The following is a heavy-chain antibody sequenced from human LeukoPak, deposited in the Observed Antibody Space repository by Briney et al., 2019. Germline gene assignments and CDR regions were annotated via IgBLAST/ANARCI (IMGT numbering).Heavy chain of an antibody. V-gene: IGHV4-39*07. J-gene: IGHJ6*03. CDR1: GGSISSSSYY. D-gene: IGHD3-22*01. CDR2: IYYSGST. Sequence: PSETLSLTCTVSGGSISSSSYYWGWIRQPPGKGLEWIGNIYYSGSTYYNPSLKSRATISVDTSKNQFSLKLTSVTAADTAVYYCTRAASSGPLFTYHMDVWGKGTTVTVSS. CDR3: TRAASSGPLFTYHMDV.